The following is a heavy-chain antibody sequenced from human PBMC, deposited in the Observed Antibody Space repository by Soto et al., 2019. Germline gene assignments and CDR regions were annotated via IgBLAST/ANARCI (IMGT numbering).Heavy chain of an antibody. J-gene: IGHJ4*02. Sequence: GGSLRLSCAASGFTVSSNYMSWVRQAPGKGLEGVSVIYSGGSTYYADSVKGRFTISRHNSKNTLYLQMNSLRAEDTAVYYCARALAGHYYGSGSYYNAYFDYWGQGTLVTVSS. CDR1: GFTVSSNY. CDR2: IYSGGST. D-gene: IGHD3-10*01. V-gene: IGHV3-53*04. CDR3: ARALAGHYYGSGSYYNAYFDY.